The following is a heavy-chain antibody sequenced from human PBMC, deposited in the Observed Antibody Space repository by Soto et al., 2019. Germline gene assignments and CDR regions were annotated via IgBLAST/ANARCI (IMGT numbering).Heavy chain of an antibody. D-gene: IGHD2-2*01. V-gene: IGHV4-39*01. CDR1: GGSISSSSYY. Sequence: SETLSLTCTVSGGSISSSSYYWGWIRQPPGKGLEWIGSIYYSGSTYYNTSLKSRVTISVDTSKNQFSLKLSSVTAADTAVYYCARQDFSSTSCYYNKYYYYYYMDVWGKGTTVTVSS. J-gene: IGHJ6*03. CDR2: IYYSGST. CDR3: ARQDFSSTSCYYNKYYYYYYMDV.